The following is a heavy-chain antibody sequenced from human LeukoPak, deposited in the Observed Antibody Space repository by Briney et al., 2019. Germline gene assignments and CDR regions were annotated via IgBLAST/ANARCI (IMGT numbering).Heavy chain of an antibody. CDR1: GFTFSRFE. D-gene: IGHD2-2*01. J-gene: IGHJ4*02. V-gene: IGHV3-48*03. CDR2: ISGSGSSI. Sequence: LPGGSLRLSCAASGFTFSRFEMNWVRQAPGKGLEWVSYISGSGSSIYYADSVKGRFTISRDNAKNSLYLQMNSLRGEDTAVYYCARDMGYCSSSNCYTYYLDYWGQGTLVTVSS. CDR3: ARDMGYCSSSNCYTYYLDY.